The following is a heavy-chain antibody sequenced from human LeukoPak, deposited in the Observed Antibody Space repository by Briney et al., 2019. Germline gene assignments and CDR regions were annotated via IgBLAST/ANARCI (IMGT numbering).Heavy chain of an antibody. CDR2: IWSDGTNK. Sequence: GGSLRLSCAASGFTFSSYAMSWVRQAPGKGLEWVSIIWSDGTNKYYADSVKGRFTISRDNSKNTLYLQMNSLTVEDTAMYYCARRGPGTHYVDFWGQGTLVTVSS. D-gene: IGHD1-26*01. V-gene: IGHV3-33*08. J-gene: IGHJ4*02. CDR3: ARRGPGTHYVDF. CDR1: GFTFSSYA.